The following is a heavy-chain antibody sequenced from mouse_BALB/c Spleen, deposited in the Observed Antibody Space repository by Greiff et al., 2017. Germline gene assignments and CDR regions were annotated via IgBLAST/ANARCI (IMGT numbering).Heavy chain of an antibody. J-gene: IGHJ3*01. D-gene: IGHD2-4*01. Sequence: QVHVKQSGPGLVQPSQSLSITCTVSGFSLTSYGVHWVRQSPGKGLEWLGVIWSGGSTDYNAAFISRLSISKDNSKSQVFFKMNSLQANDTAIYYCARGITTRERAWFAYWGQGTLVTVSA. CDR1: GFSLTSYG. CDR3: ARGITTRERAWFAY. V-gene: IGHV2-2*02. CDR2: IWSGGST.